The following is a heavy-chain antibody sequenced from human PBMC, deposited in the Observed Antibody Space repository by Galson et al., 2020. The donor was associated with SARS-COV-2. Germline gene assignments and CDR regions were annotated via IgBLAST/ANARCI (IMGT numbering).Heavy chain of an antibody. CDR2: MNPNSGNT. V-gene: IGHV1-8*01. Sequence: ASVKVSCKASGYTFTSYDINWVRQATGQGLEWMGWMNPNSGNTGYAQKFQGRVTMTRNTSISTAYMELSSLRSEDTAVYYCARGASARRFSIVVVTAINNWFDPWGQGTLVTVSS. J-gene: IGHJ5*02. CDR3: ARGASARRFSIVVVTAINNWFDP. D-gene: IGHD2-21*02. CDR1: GYTFTSYD.